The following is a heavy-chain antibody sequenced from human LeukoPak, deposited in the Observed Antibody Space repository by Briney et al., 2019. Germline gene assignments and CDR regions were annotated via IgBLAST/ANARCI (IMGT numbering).Heavy chain of an antibody. J-gene: IGHJ4*02. D-gene: IGHD1-1*01. CDR2: ISSSSSYI. V-gene: IGHV3-21*01. Sequence: GGSLRLSCAASGFTFSSYSMNWVRQAPGKGLEWVSSISSSSSYINYADSVRGRFTISRDNAKNSLFLQMDSLRGEDTAVYYCARCTTGKTFGSLREIRKSREIDYWGQGTLVTVSS. CDR3: ARCTTGKTFGSLREIRKSREIDY. CDR1: GFTFSSYS.